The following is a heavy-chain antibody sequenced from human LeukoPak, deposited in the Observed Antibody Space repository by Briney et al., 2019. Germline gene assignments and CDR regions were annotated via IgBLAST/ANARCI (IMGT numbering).Heavy chain of an antibody. J-gene: IGHJ3*02. Sequence: GGSPRLSCVTSGFNLMRYEMSWVRQAPGKGLEWVSTITAATIGVSKYTDSVKGRFTISRDDSKNTLYLQMTSLRVDDTAVYYCVKFYPLGEIAPPGSDTFDIWGQGTVVSVSS. D-gene: IGHD6-13*01. CDR1: GFNLMRYE. V-gene: IGHV3-23*01. CDR3: VKFYPLGEIAPPGSDTFDI. CDR2: ITAATIGVS.